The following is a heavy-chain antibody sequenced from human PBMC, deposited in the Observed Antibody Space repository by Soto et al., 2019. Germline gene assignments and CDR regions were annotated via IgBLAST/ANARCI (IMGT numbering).Heavy chain of an antibody. D-gene: IGHD3-3*01. V-gene: IGHV1-69*13. CDR2: IIPIFGTA. CDR3: ARDRSNYDFWSALSDY. Sequence: SVKVSCKASGGTFSSYAISWVRQAPGQGLEWMGGIIPIFGTANYAQKFQGRVTITADESTSTAYMELSSLRSEDTAVYYCARDRSNYDFWSALSDYWGQGTLVTVSS. J-gene: IGHJ4*02. CDR1: GGTFSSYA.